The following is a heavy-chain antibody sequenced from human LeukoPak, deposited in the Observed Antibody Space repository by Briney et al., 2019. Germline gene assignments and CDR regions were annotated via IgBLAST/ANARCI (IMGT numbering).Heavy chain of an antibody. V-gene: IGHV3-53*01. J-gene: IGHJ4*02. D-gene: IGHD2-2*01. CDR3: ARGCSSTSCCFDY. Sequence: GGSLRLSCAASGFTVSSNYMSWVRQAPGKGLAWVSVIYSGGSIYYTDSVKGRFTISRDNSKNTLYLQMNSLRAEDTAIYYCARGCSSTSCCFDYWGQGTLVTVSS. CDR1: GFTVSSNY. CDR2: IYSGGSI.